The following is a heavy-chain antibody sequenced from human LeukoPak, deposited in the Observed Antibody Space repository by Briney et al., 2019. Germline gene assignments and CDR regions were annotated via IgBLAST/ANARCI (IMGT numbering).Heavy chain of an antibody. CDR3: AREGTDYGDYVLFEY. CDR1: GGSISSGDYY. CDR2: IYYSGST. V-gene: IGHV4-30-4*01. Sequence: SETLSLTCTVSGGSISSGDYYWSWIRQPPGKGLEWIGYIYYSGSTYYNPSFKSRVTISVDTSKNQFSLKLSSVTAADTAVYYCAREGTDYGDYVLFEYWGQGTLVTVSS. D-gene: IGHD4-17*01. J-gene: IGHJ4*02.